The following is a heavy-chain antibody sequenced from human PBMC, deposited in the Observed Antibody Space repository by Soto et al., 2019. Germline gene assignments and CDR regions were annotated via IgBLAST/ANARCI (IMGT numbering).Heavy chain of an antibody. CDR3: AREPLYCSGGSCYPIRWFDP. Sequence: QVQLVESGGGVVQPGRSLRLSCAASGFTFSSYAMHWVRQAPGKGLEWVAVISYDGSNKYYADSVKGRFTISRDNSKNTLYLQMNSLRAEDTAVYYCAREPLYCSGGSCYPIRWFDPWGQEPWSPSPQ. V-gene: IGHV3-30-3*01. D-gene: IGHD2-15*01. J-gene: IGHJ5*02. CDR1: GFTFSSYA. CDR2: ISYDGSNK.